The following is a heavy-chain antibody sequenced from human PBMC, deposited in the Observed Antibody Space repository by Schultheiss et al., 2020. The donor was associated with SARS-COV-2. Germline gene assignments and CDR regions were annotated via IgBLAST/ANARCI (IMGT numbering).Heavy chain of an antibody. Sequence: GGSLRLSCAASGFTFSSYAMSWVRQAPGKGLEWVAVISYDGSNKYYADSVKGRFTISRHNSKNTLYLQMNSLRAEDKAVYYCARERDGYNSDWGQGTLVTVSS. V-gene: IGHV3-30*14. CDR3: ARERDGYNSD. CDR1: GFTFSSYA. CDR2: ISYDGSNK. J-gene: IGHJ4*02. D-gene: IGHD5-24*01.